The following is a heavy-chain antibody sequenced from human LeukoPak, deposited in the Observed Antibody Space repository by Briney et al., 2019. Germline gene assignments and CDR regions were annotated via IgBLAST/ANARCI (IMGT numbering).Heavy chain of an antibody. V-gene: IGHV1-2*02. J-gene: IGHJ4*02. CDR1: GYTFPGCY. Sequence: ASVKVSCKASGYTFPGCYLHWVRQAPGQGFEWMGWIFPNSGGTNCAQKFQGRVTMTSNSSINTVYMHLSGLRSDDTALYFCARVGFSSSFDSWGQGALVTVSS. CDR3: ARVGFSSSFDS. CDR2: IFPNSGGT. D-gene: IGHD2-2*01.